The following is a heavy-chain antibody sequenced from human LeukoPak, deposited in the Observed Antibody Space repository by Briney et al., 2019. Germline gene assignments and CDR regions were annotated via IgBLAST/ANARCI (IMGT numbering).Heavy chain of an antibody. Sequence: SQTLSLTCTVSGGSISSGDYSWSWIRQPPVKGLEWIGYIYYSGRTYYNPSLKSRITISVDTSKSQFSLKLSSVTAADTAVYYCARDGDYYDSSGYSMWGQGTLVTVSS. CDR3: ARDGDYYDSSGYSM. CDR1: GGSISSGDYS. J-gene: IGHJ4*02. V-gene: IGHV4-30-4*08. CDR2: IYYSGRT. D-gene: IGHD3-22*01.